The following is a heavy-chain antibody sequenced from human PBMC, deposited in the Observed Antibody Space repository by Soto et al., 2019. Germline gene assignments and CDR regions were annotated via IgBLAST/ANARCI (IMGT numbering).Heavy chain of an antibody. D-gene: IGHD6-13*01. CDR2: ISGSGGST. V-gene: IGHV3-23*01. J-gene: IGHJ4*01. CDR1: GFTFSSYA. Sequence: GGSLRLSCAASGFTFSSYAMSWVRQAPGKGLEWVSAISGSGGSTYYADSVKGRFTISRDNSKNTLYLQMNSLRAEDTAVYYCAKDNGSAKYSSSWNKLDYWGQEPWSPAPQ. CDR3: AKDNGSAKYSSSWNKLDY.